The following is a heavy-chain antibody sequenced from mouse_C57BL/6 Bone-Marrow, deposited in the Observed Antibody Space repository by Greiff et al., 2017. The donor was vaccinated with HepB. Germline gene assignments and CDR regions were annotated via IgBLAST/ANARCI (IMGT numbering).Heavy chain of an antibody. CDR2: ISSGGSYT. J-gene: IGHJ3*01. CDR1: GFTFSSYG. CDR3: ARRGPLTGPAWFAY. D-gene: IGHD4-1*01. V-gene: IGHV5-6*01. Sequence: DVHLVESGGDLVKPGGSLKLSCAASGFTFSSYGMSWVRQTPDKRLEWVATISSGGSYTYYPDSVKGRFTISRDNAKNTLYLQMSSLKSEDTAMYYCARRGPLTGPAWFAYWGQGTLVTVSA.